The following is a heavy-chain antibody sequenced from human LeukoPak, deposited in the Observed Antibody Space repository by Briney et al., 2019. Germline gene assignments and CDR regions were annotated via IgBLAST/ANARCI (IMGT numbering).Heavy chain of an antibody. CDR2: ISAYNGNT. CDR3: ARGHHSSGYCDVFDI. J-gene: IGHJ3*02. CDR1: GYTFTSYG. Sequence: ASVKVSCKASGYTFTSYGIRWVRQAPGQGLEWMGWISAYNGNTNYAQKLQGRVTMTTDTSTSTAYMELRSLRSDDTAVYYCARGHHSSGYCDVFDIWGQGTMVTVSS. D-gene: IGHD3-22*01. V-gene: IGHV1-18*01.